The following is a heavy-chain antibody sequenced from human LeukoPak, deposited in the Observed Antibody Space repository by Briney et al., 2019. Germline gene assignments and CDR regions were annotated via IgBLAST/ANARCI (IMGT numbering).Heavy chain of an antibody. CDR1: GYSFTNYW. CDR2: IYPGDSEP. V-gene: IGHV5-51*01. CDR3: ARQDNDAVDI. Sequence: GESLKISCKGSGYSFTNYWIAWVRQMPGKGLEWMGIIYPGDSEPRYSPSFQGQVTISADKSIRNAFLQWSSLKASDTAMYYCARQDNDAVDIWGQGTMVTVSS. J-gene: IGHJ3*02.